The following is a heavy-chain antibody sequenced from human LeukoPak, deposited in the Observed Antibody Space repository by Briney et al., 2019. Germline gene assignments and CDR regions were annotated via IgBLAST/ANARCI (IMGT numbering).Heavy chain of an antibody. J-gene: IGHJ4*02. V-gene: IGHV4-34*01. CDR2: INHSVGT. CDR1: VGSISSDY. Sequence: SESLSPTSTVSVGSISSDYWSWICETPGKWLGWSGEINHSVGTNYNPSLKSRVAISVDTSKKQFSLKLSSVTAADTAVYSWARENAVYGGDDLTEPRFYYWGQGTLVTVSS. CDR3: ARENAVYGGDDLTEPRFYY. D-gene: IGHD5-12*01.